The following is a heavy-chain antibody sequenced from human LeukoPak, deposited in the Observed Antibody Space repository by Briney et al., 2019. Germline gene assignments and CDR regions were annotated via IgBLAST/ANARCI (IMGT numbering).Heavy chain of an antibody. Sequence: GASVKVSCKASGYTFTGYYMHWVRQAPGQGLEWTGWISAYNGNTNYAQKLQGRVTMTTDTSTSTAYMELRSLRSDDTAVYYCARDYYDSSGYYFDYWGQGTLVTVSS. CDR3: ARDYYDSSGYYFDY. V-gene: IGHV1-18*04. J-gene: IGHJ4*02. CDR1: GYTFTGYY. D-gene: IGHD3-22*01. CDR2: ISAYNGNT.